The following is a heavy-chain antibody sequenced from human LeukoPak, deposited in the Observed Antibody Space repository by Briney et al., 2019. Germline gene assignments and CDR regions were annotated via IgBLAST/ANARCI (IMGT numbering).Heavy chain of an antibody. V-gene: IGHV4-61*02. D-gene: IGHD3-10*01. J-gene: IGHJ6*03. CDR2: IYTSGST. CDR1: GGSISSGSYY. CDR3: ARVARGYYGSGSYAGPPDYYYYMDV. Sequence: SETLSLTCTVSGGSISSGSYYWSWIRQPAGKGLEWIVRIYTSGSTNYNPSRKSRVTISVDTSKNQFSLKLSSVTAADTAVYYCARVARGYYGSGSYAGPPDYYYYMDVWGKGTTVTISS.